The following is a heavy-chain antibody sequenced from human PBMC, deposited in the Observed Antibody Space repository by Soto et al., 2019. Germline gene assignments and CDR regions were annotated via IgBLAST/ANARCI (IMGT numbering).Heavy chain of an antibody. V-gene: IGHV3-30*03. CDR3: ARISRYCSGGDCHA. J-gene: IGHJ5*02. D-gene: IGHD2-15*01. CDR1: GFTFSRYG. Sequence: PGGSLRLSCSASGFTFSRYGMHWVRHVPGKGREGVAVISYDGSNTYYSDSVRGRFTISRDNSKDTLHLQLHSLRSEDTAIYYCARISRYCSGGDCHAWGQGT. CDR2: ISYDGSNT.